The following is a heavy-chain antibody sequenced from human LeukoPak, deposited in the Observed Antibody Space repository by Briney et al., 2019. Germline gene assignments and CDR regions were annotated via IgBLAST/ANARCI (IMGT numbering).Heavy chain of an antibody. CDR1: GGSINSGSFF. D-gene: IGHD2-21*01. J-gene: IGHJ5*01. Sequence: PSETLSLTCTVSGGSINSGSFFWTWIRQPAGQPAGKGLAWIGRIYTTGRTTYNPSLESRVTISADMSKNQFSLQLTSVTAADTAVYYCARAYYWVDSWGQGVLVSVSS. CDR2: IYTTGRT. CDR3: ARAYYWVDS. V-gene: IGHV4-61*02.